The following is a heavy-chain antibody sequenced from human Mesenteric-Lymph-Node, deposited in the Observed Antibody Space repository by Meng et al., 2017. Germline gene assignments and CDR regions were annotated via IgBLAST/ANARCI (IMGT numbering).Heavy chain of an antibody. V-gene: IGHV4-30-4*01. CDR1: GGSMSSGNYY. J-gene: IGHJ4*02. D-gene: IGHD2-21*01. Sequence: QVQLHESGPGLGEPSQTLSPTCTVSGGSMSSGNYYWSWIRQPPGKGLEWIGYIHHSGSAYYNPSLKSRVSISVDTSKNQFSLNLNSMTAADTAVYYCASFDHIPRRNYFDYWGQGTLVTVSS. CDR3: ASFDHIPRRNYFDY. CDR2: IHHSGSA.